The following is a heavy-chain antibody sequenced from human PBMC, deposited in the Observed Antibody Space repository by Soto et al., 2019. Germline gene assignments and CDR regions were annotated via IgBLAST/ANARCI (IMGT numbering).Heavy chain of an antibody. D-gene: IGHD6-13*01. CDR3: ARQLPRQAGD. Sequence: SETLSLTCTVSGGSISSDYWSWIRQPPGKGLEWIGYIYYSGSTNYNPSLKSRVTISVDTSKNQFSLKLSSVTAADTAVYYCARQLPRQAGDWGQETLVTVSS. CDR2: IYYSGST. V-gene: IGHV4-59*08. CDR1: GGSISSDY. J-gene: IGHJ4*02.